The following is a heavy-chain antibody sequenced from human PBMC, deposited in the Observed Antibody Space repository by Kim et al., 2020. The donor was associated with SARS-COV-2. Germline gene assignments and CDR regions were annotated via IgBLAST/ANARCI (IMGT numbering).Heavy chain of an antibody. J-gene: IGHJ6*02. CDR1: GFTFSNAW. V-gene: IGHV3-15*01. Sequence: GGSLRLSCAASGFTFSNAWMSWVRQAPGKGLEWVGRIKSKTDGGTTDYAAPVKGRFTISRDDSKNTLYLQMNSLKTEDTAVYYCTARDGFLEWLSNDYYYYYGMDIWGQGTTVTVSS. D-gene: IGHD3-3*01. CDR3: TARDGFLEWLSNDYYYYYGMDI. CDR2: IKSKTDGGTT.